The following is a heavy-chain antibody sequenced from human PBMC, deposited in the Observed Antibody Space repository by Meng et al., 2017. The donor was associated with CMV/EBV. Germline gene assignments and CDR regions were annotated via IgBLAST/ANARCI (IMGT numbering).Heavy chain of an antibody. D-gene: IGHD3-3*01. CDR2: ISSSSSYI. Sequence: GGSLRLSCAASGFTFSSYSMNWVRQAPGKGLEWVSSISSSSSYIYYADSVKGRFTISRDNAKNSLYLQMNSLRAKDTSVYYCARDRTIFGVRNYYYYGMDVWGQGTTVTVSS. V-gene: IGHV3-21*01. CDR3: ARDRTIFGVRNYYYYGMDV. CDR1: GFTFSSYS. J-gene: IGHJ6*02.